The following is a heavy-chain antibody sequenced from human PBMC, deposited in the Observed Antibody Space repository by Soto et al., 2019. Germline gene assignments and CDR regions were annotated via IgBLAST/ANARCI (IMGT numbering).Heavy chain of an antibody. CDR2: IRSKANSYAT. Sequence: GGSLRLSCAASGFTFSGSAMHWVRQASGKGLEWVGRIRSKANSYATAYAASVKGRFTISRDDSKNTAYLQMNSLKTEDTAVYYCTRIMGTGHPSDYWGQGTLVTVSS. D-gene: IGHD3-9*01. CDR3: TRIMGTGHPSDY. J-gene: IGHJ4*02. CDR1: GFTFSGSA. V-gene: IGHV3-73*01.